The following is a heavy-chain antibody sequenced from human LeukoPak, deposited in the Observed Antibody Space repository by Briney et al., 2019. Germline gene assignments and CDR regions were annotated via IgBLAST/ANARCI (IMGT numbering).Heavy chain of an antibody. Sequence: SETLSLTCTVSGGSISSSSYYWGWLRQPPGKGLEWIGSIYYSGSTYYNPSLKSRVTISVDTSKNQFSLKLSSVTAADTAVYYCARQGYDFWSGSLFDYWGQGTLVTVSS. CDR1: GGSISSSSYY. CDR3: ARQGYDFWSGSLFDY. CDR2: IYYSGST. J-gene: IGHJ4*02. D-gene: IGHD3-3*01. V-gene: IGHV4-39*01.